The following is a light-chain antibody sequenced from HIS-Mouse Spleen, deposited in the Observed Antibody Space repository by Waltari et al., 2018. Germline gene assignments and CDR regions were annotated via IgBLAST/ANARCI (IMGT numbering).Light chain of an antibody. CDR2: LNSDGSH. CDR1: SGHSSYA. Sequence: QLVLTQSPSASASLGASVKLTCTLSSGHSSYAIAWHQQQPEKGPRYLMKLNSDGSHSKGDGIPARFSGSSSGAERYLTISSLQSEDEADYYCQTWGTGIQVFGGGTKPTVL. V-gene: IGLV4-69*01. J-gene: IGLJ3*02. CDR3: QTWGTGIQV.